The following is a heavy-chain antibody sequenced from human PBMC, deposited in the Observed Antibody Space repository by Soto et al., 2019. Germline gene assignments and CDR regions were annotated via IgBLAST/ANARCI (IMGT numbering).Heavy chain of an antibody. J-gene: IGHJ5*02. Sequence: SETLSLTCTVSGGSISSSSYYWGWIRQPPGKGLEWIGSIYYSGSTYYNPSLKSRVTISVDTSKNQFSLKLSSVTAADTAVYYCARSDSSGYYTWFDPWGQGTLVTVSS. CDR1: GGSISSSSYY. CDR2: IYYSGST. V-gene: IGHV4-39*01. D-gene: IGHD3-22*01. CDR3: ARSDSSGYYTWFDP.